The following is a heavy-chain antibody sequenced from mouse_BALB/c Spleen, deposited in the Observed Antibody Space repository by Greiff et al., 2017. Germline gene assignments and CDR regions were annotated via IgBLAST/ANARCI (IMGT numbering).Heavy chain of an antibody. CDR3: AKEMYRLYAMDY. Sequence: QVQLKESGAELAKPGASVKMSCKASGYTFTSYWMHWVKQRPGQGLEWIGYINPSTGYTEYNQKFKDKATLTADKSSSTAYMQLSSLTSEDSAVYYCAKEMYRLYAMDYWGQGTSVTVSS. CDR1: GYTFTSYW. J-gene: IGHJ4*01. V-gene: IGHV1-7*01. CDR2: INPSTGYT.